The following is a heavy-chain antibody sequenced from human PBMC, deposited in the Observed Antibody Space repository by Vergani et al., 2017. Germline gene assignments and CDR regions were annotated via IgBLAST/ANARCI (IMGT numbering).Heavy chain of an antibody. V-gene: IGHV1-69*01. CDR2: IIPIFGTA. Sequence: QVQLVQSGAEVKKPGSSVKVSCKASGGTFSSYAISWVRQAPGQGLEWMGGIIPIFGTANYAQKFQGRVTITADESTSTAYMELSSLRSEDTAVYYCARYRPYIAGTPTNKNYCYYYMDVWGKGTTDTVSS. CDR1: GGTFSSYA. J-gene: IGHJ6*03. D-gene: IGHD1-20*01. CDR3: ARYRPYIAGTPTNKNYCYYYMDV.